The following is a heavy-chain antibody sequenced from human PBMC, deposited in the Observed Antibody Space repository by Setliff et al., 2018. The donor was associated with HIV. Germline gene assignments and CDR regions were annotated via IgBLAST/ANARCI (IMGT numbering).Heavy chain of an antibody. CDR2: IYHGGSA. CDR3: ARATPGYNYGSRHAFDI. J-gene: IGHJ3*02. D-gene: IGHD5-18*01. Sequence: SETLSLTCAVSGYSISSGYYWGWIRQPPGKGLEWIGSIYHGGSAYYKPSLKSRVTISVDMSKNQFSLKLSSVTAADTAVYYCARATPGYNYGSRHAFDIWGQGTKVTVSS. V-gene: IGHV4-38-2*01. CDR1: GYSISSGYY.